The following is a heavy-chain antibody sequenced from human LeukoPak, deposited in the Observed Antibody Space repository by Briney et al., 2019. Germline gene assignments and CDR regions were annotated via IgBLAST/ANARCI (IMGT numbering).Heavy chain of an antibody. D-gene: IGHD3-16*01. V-gene: IGHV3-7*03. J-gene: IGHJ6*04. CDR1: GFTFSSYW. CDR3: ARGGGLDV. Sequence: GGSLRLSCAASGFTFSSYWMNWARQAPGKGLEWVASINHNGNVNYYVDSVKGRFTISRDNAKNSLYLQMSNLRAADTAVYFCARGGGLDVWGKGATVTVSS. CDR2: INHNGNVN.